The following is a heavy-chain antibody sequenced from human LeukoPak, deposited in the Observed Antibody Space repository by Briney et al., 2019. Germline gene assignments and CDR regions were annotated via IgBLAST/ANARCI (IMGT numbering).Heavy chain of an antibody. Sequence: QPGGSLRLSCAASGFAFHAFDMYWVRQAPGKGLEWVSRIVNDGGKTYYSDSVRGRFTVSRDNSKDSLHLQMNSLRSDDAALYYCGTWAFYHGLDVWGQGTTVTVSS. CDR1: GFAFHAFD. D-gene: IGHD1-26*01. V-gene: IGHV3-43*02. J-gene: IGHJ6*02. CDR2: IVNDGGKT. CDR3: GTWAFYHGLDV.